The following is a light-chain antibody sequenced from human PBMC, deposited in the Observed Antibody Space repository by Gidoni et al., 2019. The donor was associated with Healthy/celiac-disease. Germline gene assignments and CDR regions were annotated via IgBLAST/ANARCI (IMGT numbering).Light chain of an antibody. J-gene: IGKJ1*01. CDR2: LGS. V-gene: IGKV2-28*01. CDR3: MQALQTPRT. Sequence: DMVWTHPPLPRPVPPGKPASISCRSSQSLLHSNGYNYLDWYLQKPGQSPQLLIYLGSNRASGVPDRFSGSGSGTDFTLKISRVETEDVGVYYCMQALQTPRTFGQGTKVEIK. CDR1: QSLLHSNGYNY.